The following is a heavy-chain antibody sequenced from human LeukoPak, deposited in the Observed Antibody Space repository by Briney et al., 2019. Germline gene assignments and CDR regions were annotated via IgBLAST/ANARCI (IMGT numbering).Heavy chain of an antibody. Sequence: GRSLRLSCAASGFRLSNHAMHWVRQAPGKGLEWVAMISYDVNIKYYGDSVKGRFAVSRDNSKNTLSLQMNSLRPEDTGLYYCARDISGGSLDYWGQGTLVTVST. V-gene: IGHV3-30*09. CDR3: ARDISGGSLDY. D-gene: IGHD3-16*01. CDR1: GFRLSNHA. J-gene: IGHJ4*02. CDR2: ISYDVNIK.